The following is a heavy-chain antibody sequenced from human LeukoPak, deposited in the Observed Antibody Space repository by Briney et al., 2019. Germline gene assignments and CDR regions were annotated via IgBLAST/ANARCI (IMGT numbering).Heavy chain of an antibody. D-gene: IGHD1-26*01. CDR2: ISSSGSTI. Sequence: GGSLRLSCAASGFTFSDYYMSWIRQAPGKGLEWVSYISSSGSTIYYADSVKGRFTISRDNAKNSLYLQMNSLRAEDTAVYYCARDLNSGSYWDLHYWGQGTLVTVSS. CDR1: GFTFSDYY. CDR3: ARDLNSGSYWDLHY. J-gene: IGHJ4*02. V-gene: IGHV3-11*01.